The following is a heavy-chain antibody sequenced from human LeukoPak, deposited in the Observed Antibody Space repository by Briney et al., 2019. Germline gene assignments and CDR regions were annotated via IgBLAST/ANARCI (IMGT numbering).Heavy chain of an antibody. V-gene: IGHV4-39*01. CDR3: ARRLHYYDY. CDR1: GGSLISPRDH. D-gene: IGHD2-21*02. Sequence: PSDTLSLTCSVSGGSLISPRDHWDWIRQPPGKGLEWIASVHYSRTTYYNPSVRSRVTISVDTSKNQFSLKVTSVTAADTAAYYCARRLHYYDYWGQGTLVTVSS. J-gene: IGHJ4*02. CDR2: VHYSRTT.